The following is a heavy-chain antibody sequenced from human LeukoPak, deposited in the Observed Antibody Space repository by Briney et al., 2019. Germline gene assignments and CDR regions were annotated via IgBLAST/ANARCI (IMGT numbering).Heavy chain of an antibody. CDR2: IIPIFGTA. J-gene: IGHJ4*02. V-gene: IGHV1-69*06. CDR3: LSLYYDSSGPYGDY. CDR1: GGTFSSYA. Sequence: ASVKVSCKASGGTFSSYAISWVRQAPGQGLEWMGGIIPIFGTANYAQKFQGRVTMTEDTSTDTAYMELSSLRSEDTAVYYCLSLYYDSSGPYGDYWGQGTLVTVSS. D-gene: IGHD3-22*01.